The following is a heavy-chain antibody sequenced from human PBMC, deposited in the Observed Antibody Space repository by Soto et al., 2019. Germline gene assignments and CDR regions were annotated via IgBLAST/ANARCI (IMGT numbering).Heavy chain of an antibody. J-gene: IGHJ4*02. V-gene: IGHV2-5*02. CDR2: IYWDDDK. D-gene: IGHD6-19*01. CDR3: AHRSSGWKYFDY. Sequence: QITLKESGPTLVNPTQTLTLTCTFSGFSLSTSGVGVGWIRQPPGKALEWLALIYWDDDKRYSPSLKSRLTITKDTSKNQVVLTMTHLDPEDTATYYCAHRSSGWKYFDYWGQGTLVTVSS. CDR1: GFSLSTSGVG.